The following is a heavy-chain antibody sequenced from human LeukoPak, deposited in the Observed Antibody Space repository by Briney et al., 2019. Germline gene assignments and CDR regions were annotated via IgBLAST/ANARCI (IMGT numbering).Heavy chain of an antibody. CDR1: GYTFTSYG. D-gene: IGHD2-2*02. J-gene: IGHJ4*02. CDR3: ASEGRDCSSTSCYIY. CDR2: ISAYNGNT. Sequence: VSVKVSCKASGYTFTSYGISWVRQAPGQGLEWMGWISAYNGNTNYAQKLQGRVTMTTDTSTSTAYMELRSLGADDTAVYYCASEGRDCSSTSCYIYWGQGTLVTVSS. V-gene: IGHV1-18*01.